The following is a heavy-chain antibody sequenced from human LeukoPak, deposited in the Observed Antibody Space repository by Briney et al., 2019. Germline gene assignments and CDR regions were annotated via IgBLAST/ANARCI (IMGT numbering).Heavy chain of an antibody. J-gene: IGHJ4*02. V-gene: IGHV1-8*03. CDR3: ARGPFTSGARYFDY. CDR2: MNPNSGNT. Sequence: GASVKVSCKASGYTFGNYDINWVRQATGQGLEWMGWMNPNSGNTGYTQKFQGRVTITRNTSISTAYMELSSLRSEDTAVYYCARGPFTSGARYFDYWGQGTLVTVSS. CDR1: GYTFGNYD. D-gene: IGHD6-19*01.